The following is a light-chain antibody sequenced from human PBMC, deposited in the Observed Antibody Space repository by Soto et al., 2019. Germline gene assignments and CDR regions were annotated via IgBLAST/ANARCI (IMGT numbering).Light chain of an antibody. CDR2: GAF. CDR1: QYISTQ. V-gene: IGKV1-5*02. J-gene: IGKJ1*01. Sequence: DTQMAQSPSTLSASVGDRVTIICRASQYISTQLAWYQQKPGKAPKPLISGAFSLESGVPSRFSGSGSGTEFTLTISSLQPDDFATYYCQQYYSYSTFGQGTKVDIK. CDR3: QQYYSYST.